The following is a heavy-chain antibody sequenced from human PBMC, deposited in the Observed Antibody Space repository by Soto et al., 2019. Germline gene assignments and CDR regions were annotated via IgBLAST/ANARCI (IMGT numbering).Heavy chain of an antibody. V-gene: IGHV4-61*01. CDR1: GGSVSSGSYY. Sequence: SETLSLTCTVSGGSVSSGSYYWSWIRQPPGKGLEWIGYIYYSGSTNYNPSLKSRVTISVDTSKNQYSLKLSSVTAADTAVYYCARVALERELRNPYFDYWGQGTLVTVSS. J-gene: IGHJ4*02. D-gene: IGHD1-26*01. CDR2: IYYSGST. CDR3: ARVALERELRNPYFDY.